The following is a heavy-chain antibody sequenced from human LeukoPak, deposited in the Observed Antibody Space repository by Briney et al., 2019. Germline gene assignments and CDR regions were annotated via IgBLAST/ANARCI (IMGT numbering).Heavy chain of an antibody. CDR2: IIPIFGTA. CDR3: ARGVAVAVTFDY. D-gene: IGHD6-19*01. J-gene: IGHJ4*02. V-gene: IGHV1-69*05. CDR1: GGTFSSYA. Sequence: SVKVSCKASGGTFSSYAISWVRQAPGQGREWMGRIIPIFGTANYAQKFQGRVTITTDESTSTAYMELSSLRSEDTAVYYCARGVAVAVTFDYWGQGTLVTVSS.